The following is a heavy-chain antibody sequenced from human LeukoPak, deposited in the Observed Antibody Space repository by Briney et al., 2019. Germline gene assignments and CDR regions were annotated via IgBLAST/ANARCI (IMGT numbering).Heavy chain of an antibody. Sequence: GASVTVSCTASGYTFIIYGISWVRQAPGQGLEWMGWITIYNGNINYAQKLQGRVTMTTDTSTSTAYMELRTLRSDDTAVYYCARVSVGAVTGMVIDHWGQGTLVTVSS. CDR3: ARVSVGAVTGMVIDH. CDR2: ITIYNGNI. CDR1: GYTFIIYG. J-gene: IGHJ4*02. V-gene: IGHV1-18*01. D-gene: IGHD6-19*01.